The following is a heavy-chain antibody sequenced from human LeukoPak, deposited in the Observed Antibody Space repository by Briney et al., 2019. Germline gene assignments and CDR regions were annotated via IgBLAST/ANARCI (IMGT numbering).Heavy chain of an antibody. CDR1: GFTFSSYS. CDR2: ISSSSSYI. CDR3: SRGPSNYFNWFDP. J-gene: IGHJ5*02. V-gene: IGHV3-21*01. Sequence: GGSLTHLRGASGFTFSSYSMIWVRQAPGKGLEWVSSISSSSSYIYYADSVKGRFTISRDNAKNSLYLQMNSLRAEDTAVYYCSRGPSNYFNWFDPWGQGTLVTVSS. D-gene: IGHD4-11*01.